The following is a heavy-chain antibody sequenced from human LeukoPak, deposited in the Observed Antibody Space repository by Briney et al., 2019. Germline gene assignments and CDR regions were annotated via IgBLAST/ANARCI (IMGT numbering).Heavy chain of an antibody. D-gene: IGHD2-21*02. CDR2: ISYDGSNK. CDR1: GFTFSSYG. Sequence: GGSLRLSCAASGFTFSSYGMHWVGQAPGKGLHWVAVISYDGSNKYYADSVKGRFTISRDNSKNTLFLQMNNLRAEDTAVYYCAKGDCGGDCWTDAFDIWGQGTMVTVSS. CDR3: AKGDCGGDCWTDAFDI. V-gene: IGHV3-30*18. J-gene: IGHJ3*02.